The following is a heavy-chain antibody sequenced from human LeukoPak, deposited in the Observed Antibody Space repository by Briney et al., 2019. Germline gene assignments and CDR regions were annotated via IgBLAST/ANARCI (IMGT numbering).Heavy chain of an antibody. J-gene: IGHJ6*03. CDR3: ARVAQGATTENYFYYYMDV. CDR2: ITSRSSHI. CDR1: GFAFNSYT. D-gene: IGHD4-11*01. V-gene: IGHV3-21*01. Sequence: GGSLRLSCEASGFAFNSYTITWVRQAPGKGLESVSSITSRSSHIYIADSVKGRFTICRDNAKNSLFLQMSSLRVEDTAVYYCARVAQGATTENYFYYYMDVWGKGPTVTVSS.